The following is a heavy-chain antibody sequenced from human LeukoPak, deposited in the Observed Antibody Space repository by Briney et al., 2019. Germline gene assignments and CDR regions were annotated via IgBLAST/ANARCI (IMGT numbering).Heavy chain of an antibody. D-gene: IGHD3-22*01. CDR1: GFTFTNYA. J-gene: IGHJ6*03. CDR3: VRGSSASTYYYTDV. V-gene: IGHV3-23*01. CDR2: IGGSGVST. Sequence: PGGSLRLSCAASGFTFTNYAMTWVRQAPGKGLEWVSGIGGSGVSTYYAGSVRGRFTISRDNSKNTLYLQMDSLRAEDTALYYCVRGSSASTYYYTDVWGKGTTVTVSS.